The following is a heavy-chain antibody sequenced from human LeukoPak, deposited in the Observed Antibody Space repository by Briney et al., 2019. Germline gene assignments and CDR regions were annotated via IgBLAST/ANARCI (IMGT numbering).Heavy chain of an antibody. J-gene: IGHJ4*02. Sequence: PGGSLXLSCAASGFTVSSNYMSWVRQAPGKGLEWVSVIYSGGSTYYADSVKGRFTISRDNAKNSLYLQMNSLRAEDTAVYYCARDWGVAYGSYWGQGTLVTVSS. CDR2: IYSGGST. CDR1: GFTVSSNY. V-gene: IGHV3-53*01. D-gene: IGHD2-8*01. CDR3: ARDWGVAYGSY.